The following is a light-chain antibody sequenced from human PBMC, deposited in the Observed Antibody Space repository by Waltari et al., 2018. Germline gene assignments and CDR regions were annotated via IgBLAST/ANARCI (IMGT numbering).Light chain of an antibody. J-gene: IGKJ1*01. CDR2: DAS. CDR3: QKYDYAPLT. CDR1: QDISDS. Sequence: DIQMTQSPSSLSASVGDRVTIHCRASQDISDSLAWYQQKPGKVPKLLIFDASTLQSGVPSRFRGGGSGTDFTLTITSLQPEDVATYYCQKYDYAPLTFGQGTKVEVK. V-gene: IGKV1-27*01.